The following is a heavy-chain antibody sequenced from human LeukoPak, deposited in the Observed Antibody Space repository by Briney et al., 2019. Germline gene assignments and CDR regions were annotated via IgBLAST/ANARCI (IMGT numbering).Heavy chain of an antibody. V-gene: IGHV4-38-2*01. J-gene: IGHJ4*02. CDR1: GFTFSDYY. CDR3: TRGSYDVLTGYSTLGEF. Sequence: GSLRLSCAASGFTFSDYYMSWIRQAPGKGLEWVASVYYSGTTYYNPSLKSRVTISADTSKKRFSLKLSSVTAADTAVYYCTRGSYDVLTGYSTLGEFRGQGTLVIVSS. CDR2: VYYSGTT. D-gene: IGHD3-9*01.